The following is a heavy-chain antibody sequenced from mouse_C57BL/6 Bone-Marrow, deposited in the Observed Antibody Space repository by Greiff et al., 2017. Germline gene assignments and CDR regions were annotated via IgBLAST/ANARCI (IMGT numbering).Heavy chain of an antibody. V-gene: IGHV1-47*01. J-gene: IGHJ2*01. Sequence: QVQLKESGAELVKPRASVKMSCKASGYTFTTYPIEWMKQNHGKSLEWIGNFHPYNDDTKYNEKFKGKATLTVEKSSSTVYLELSRLTSDDSAVYYCARGGNYGGYYFDYWGQGTTLTVSS. CDR2: FHPYNDDT. CDR3: ARGGNYGGYYFDY. CDR1: GYTFTTYP. D-gene: IGHD2-1*01.